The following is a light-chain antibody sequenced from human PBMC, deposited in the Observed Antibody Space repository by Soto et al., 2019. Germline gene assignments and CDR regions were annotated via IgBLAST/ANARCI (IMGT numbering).Light chain of an antibody. CDR3: QQYNNWPPWT. CDR2: DAS. J-gene: IGKJ1*01. V-gene: IGKV1-5*01. CDR1: QNIRGW. Sequence: DIRMTQSPSTLSTSVGDRVTITCRASQNIRGWLAWYQQKPGKAPKLLIYDASTLESGVPSRFSGSGSGTEFTLTISSLQPDDFAVYYCQQYNNWPPWTFGQGTKVDIK.